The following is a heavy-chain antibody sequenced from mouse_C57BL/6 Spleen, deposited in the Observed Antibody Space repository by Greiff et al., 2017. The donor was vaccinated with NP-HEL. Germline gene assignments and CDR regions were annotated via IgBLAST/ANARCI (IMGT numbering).Heavy chain of an antibody. CDR2: IYPSDSET. Sequence: QVQLQQPGAELVRPGSSVKLSCKASGYTFTSYWMDWVKQRPGQGLEWIGNIYPSDSETHYNQKFKDKATLTVDKSSSTAYMQLSSLTSEDSAVYYCARRVGNYFDYWGQGTTLTVSS. CDR3: ARRVGNYFDY. D-gene: IGHD1-1*02. CDR1: GYTFTSYW. J-gene: IGHJ2*01. V-gene: IGHV1-61*01.